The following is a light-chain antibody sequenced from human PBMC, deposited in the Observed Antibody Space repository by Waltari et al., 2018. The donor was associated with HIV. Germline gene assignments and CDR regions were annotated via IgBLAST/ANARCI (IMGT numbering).Light chain of an antibody. CDR3: QSAGGSGSYVV. CDR1: ALPKQY. Sequence: SYELTQPPSVSVSPGQTARITCPGDALPKQYAYWYQQKQGQAPVLVIYKNIERPSGIPARFSGSRSGTTVTLTIRGVQAEDEADYHCQSAGGSGSYVVFGGGTKLTVL. J-gene: IGLJ2*01. V-gene: IGLV3-25*03. CDR2: KNI.